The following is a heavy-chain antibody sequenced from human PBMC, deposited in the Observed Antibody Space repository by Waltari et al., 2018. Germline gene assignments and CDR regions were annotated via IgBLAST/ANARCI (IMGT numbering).Heavy chain of an antibody. CDR1: GGTFSSYA. Sequence: QVQLVQSGDEVKKPGSSVKVSCKASGGTFSSYAISWVRPAPGQGLGWMGGISPSLVTATAPRKIHGRVTITADKSTSTAYMGLSSLRSEDTAVYYCARGRESSPPVDYYMDVWGKGTTVTVSS. J-gene: IGHJ6*03. D-gene: IGHD6-19*01. V-gene: IGHV1-69*14. CDR2: ISPSLVTA. CDR3: ARGRESSPPVDYYMDV.